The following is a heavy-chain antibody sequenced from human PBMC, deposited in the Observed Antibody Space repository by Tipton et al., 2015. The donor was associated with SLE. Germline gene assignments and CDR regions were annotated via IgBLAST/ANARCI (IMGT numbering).Heavy chain of an antibody. CDR2: INHSGST. CDR3: ASLAYPGDY. D-gene: IGHD2-2*01. Sequence: TLSLTCAVYGGSFSGYYWSWIRQPPGKGLEWIGEINHSGSTNYNLSLKSRVTISVDTSKNQFSLKLSSVTAADTAVYYCASLAYPGDYWGQGTLVTVSS. J-gene: IGHJ4*02. V-gene: IGHV4-34*01. CDR1: GGSFSGYY.